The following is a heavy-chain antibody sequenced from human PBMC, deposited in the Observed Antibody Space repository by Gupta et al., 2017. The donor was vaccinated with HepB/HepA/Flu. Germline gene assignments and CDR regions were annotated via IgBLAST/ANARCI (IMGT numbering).Heavy chain of an antibody. J-gene: IGHJ2*01. CDR1: GFTFDDYA. CDR3: AKGRTSDYRWYFDL. D-gene: IGHD4-11*01. CDR2: ISWNSGSI. V-gene: IGHV3-9*01. Sequence: EVQLVESGGGLVQPGRSLRPSCAASGFTFDDYAMHWVRQAPGKGLEWVSGISWNSGSIGYADSVKGRFTISRDNAKNSLYLQMNSLRAEDTALYYCAKGRTSDYRWYFDLWGRGTLVTVSS.